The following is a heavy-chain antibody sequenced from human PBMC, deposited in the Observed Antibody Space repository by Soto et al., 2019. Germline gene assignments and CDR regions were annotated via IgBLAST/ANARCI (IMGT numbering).Heavy chain of an antibody. V-gene: IGHV4-61*01. J-gene: IGHJ4*02. D-gene: IGHD1-26*01. CDR2: IYNSGST. CDR3: AREYSISPEALDV. Sequence: SETLSLTCTVSGGSVNSDCYYWSWIRQPPGKGLEWIGYIYNSGSTNYNPSLKSRVSISMDTSRNQFSLKLTSVTAADTAVFYYAREYSISPEALDVWGQGTLVTVSS. CDR1: GGSVNSDCYY.